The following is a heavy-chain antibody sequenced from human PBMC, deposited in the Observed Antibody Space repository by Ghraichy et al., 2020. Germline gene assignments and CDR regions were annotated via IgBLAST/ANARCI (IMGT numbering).Heavy chain of an antibody. Sequence: GGSLRLSCAASGFTFSSYAMSWVRQAPGKGLEWVSAISGSGGSTYYADSVKGRFTISRDNSKNTLYLQMNSLRAEDTAVYYCAKDRPAGTSARPYWYFDLWGRGTLVTVSS. CDR2: ISGSGGST. V-gene: IGHV3-23*01. D-gene: IGHD2-2*01. J-gene: IGHJ2*01. CDR1: GFTFSSYA. CDR3: AKDRPAGTSARPYWYFDL.